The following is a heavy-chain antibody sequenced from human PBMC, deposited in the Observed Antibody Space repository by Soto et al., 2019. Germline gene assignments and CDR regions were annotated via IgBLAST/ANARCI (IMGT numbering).Heavy chain of an antibody. CDR3: ARKDGSHGWFDP. V-gene: IGHV1-3*01. CDR2: INAGNGNT. J-gene: IGHJ5*02. CDR1: GYTFTSCA. D-gene: IGHD1-26*01. Sequence: ASVKVSCKASGYTFTSCAMHWVRQAPGQRLEWMGWINAGNGNTKYSQKFQGRVTITRDTSASTAYMELSSLRSEDTAVYYCARKDGSHGWFDPWGQGTLVTVSS.